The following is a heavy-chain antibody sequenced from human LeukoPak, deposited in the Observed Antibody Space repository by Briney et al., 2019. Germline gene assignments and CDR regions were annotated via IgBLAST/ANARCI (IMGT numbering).Heavy chain of an antibody. CDR3: ARTYCGGDCYYSYFDY. Sequence: GESLKISCKGSGYSFTTYWIGWVRQMPGKGLEWMGIIYPGDSDTRYSPSSQGQVTISADKSISTAYLQWSSLKASDTAMYSCARTYCGGDCYYSYFDYWGQGTLVTVSS. J-gene: IGHJ4*02. CDR2: IYPGDSDT. V-gene: IGHV5-51*01. CDR1: GYSFTTYW. D-gene: IGHD2-21*02.